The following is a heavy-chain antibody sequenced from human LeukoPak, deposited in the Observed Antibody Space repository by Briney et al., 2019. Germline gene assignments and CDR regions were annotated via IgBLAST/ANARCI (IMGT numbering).Heavy chain of an antibody. CDR2: ISNSGSYT. V-gene: IGHV3-11*03. CDR3: ARSRGAGPGAYFDY. D-gene: IGHD6-19*01. J-gene: IGHJ4*02. Sequence: GGSLRLSCAASGFTFSDEYMSWIRRAPGKGLEWVSYISNSGSYTNYADSVKGRFTISRDNAKNSLYLQMNSLRAEDTVVYYCARSRGAGPGAYFDYWGQGTLITVSP. CDR1: GFTFSDEY.